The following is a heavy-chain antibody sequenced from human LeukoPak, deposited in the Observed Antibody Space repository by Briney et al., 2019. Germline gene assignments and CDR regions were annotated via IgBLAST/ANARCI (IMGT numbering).Heavy chain of an antibody. J-gene: IGHJ4*02. CDR3: ARAYCSSTSCFG. Sequence: PGGSLRLSCAASGFTSSSYNMNWVRQAPGKGLEWVSSISYTTRARYYADSVKGRFTISRDNVKNSLYLQMDSLRVEDTAVYYCARAYCSSTSCFGWGQGTLVTVSS. V-gene: IGHV3-48*01. CDR1: GFTSSSYN. CDR2: ISYTTRAR. D-gene: IGHD2-2*01.